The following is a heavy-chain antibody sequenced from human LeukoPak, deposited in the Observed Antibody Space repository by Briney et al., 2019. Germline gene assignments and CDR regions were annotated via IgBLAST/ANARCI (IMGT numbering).Heavy chain of an antibody. J-gene: IGHJ4*02. CDR1: GFTSSSYW. CDR3: ARDRGSSGWYEFDY. D-gene: IGHD6-19*01. CDR2: IKQDGSEK. V-gene: IGHV3-7*01. Sequence: TGGSLRLSRAASGFTSSSYWMSWVRQAPGKGLEWAANIKQDGSEKYYVDSVKGRFTISRDNAKNSLYLQMNSLRAEDTAVYYCARDRGSSGWYEFDYWGQGTLVTVSS.